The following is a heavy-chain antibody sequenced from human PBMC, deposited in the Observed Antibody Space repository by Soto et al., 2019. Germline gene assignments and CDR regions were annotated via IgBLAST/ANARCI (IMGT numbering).Heavy chain of an antibody. CDR3: MRCSSTSCLGNWFDP. Sequence: ASVKVSCKASGYTFTIYGISCVRQAPGQGLEWMGWISAYNGNTNYAQKLQGRVTMTTDTSTSTAYMELRSLRSDDTAVYYCMRCSSTSCLGNWFDPWGQGTLVTVS. D-gene: IGHD2-2*01. CDR1: GYTFTIYG. CDR2: ISAYNGNT. J-gene: IGHJ5*02. V-gene: IGHV1-18*04.